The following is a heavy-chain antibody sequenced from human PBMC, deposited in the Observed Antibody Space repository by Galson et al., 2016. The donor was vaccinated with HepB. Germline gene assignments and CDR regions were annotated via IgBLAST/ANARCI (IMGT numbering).Heavy chain of an antibody. CDR1: GFTVSSDY. CDR2: IYSGGDT. J-gene: IGHJ6*04. Sequence: SLRLSCAVSGFTVSSDYMSWVRQAPGKELEWVSVIYSGGDTYYEDSVKGRFTVSRDNSKNTLYLQMSSLRTEDTAVYFCARDPGLRNGMGGWGKGTTVTVSS. V-gene: IGHV3-66*02. CDR3: ARDPGLRNGMGG. D-gene: IGHD4-17*01.